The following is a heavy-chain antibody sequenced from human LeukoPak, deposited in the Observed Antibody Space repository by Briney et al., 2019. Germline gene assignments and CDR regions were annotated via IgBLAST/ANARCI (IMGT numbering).Heavy chain of an antibody. V-gene: IGHV5-51*01. D-gene: IGHD2-21*01. CDR2: IYPGDSDT. CDR1: GYSFSSYW. Sequence: GESLKISCKGSGYSFSSYWIGWVRQMPGKGLEWMGIIYPGDSDTRNNPSFQGQVTISVDKSISTAYLQWSSLKASDTAMYYCARRLAYCGGDCLLGAFDIWGQGTMVTVSS. J-gene: IGHJ3*02. CDR3: ARRLAYCGGDCLLGAFDI.